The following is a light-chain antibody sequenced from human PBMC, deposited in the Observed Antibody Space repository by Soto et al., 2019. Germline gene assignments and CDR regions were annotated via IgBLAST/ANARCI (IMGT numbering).Light chain of an antibody. Sequence: QSVLTQPASVSGSPGQSITISCTGTSSDVGGYNFVSWYQHRPVKAPKLMIYDVTNRPSGVSNRFSGSKSGNTASLTISGLQAEDEADYYCSSYTSGNTLVFGTGTKVTVL. CDR1: SSDVGGYNF. V-gene: IGLV2-14*03. CDR2: DVT. CDR3: SSYTSGNTLV. J-gene: IGLJ1*01.